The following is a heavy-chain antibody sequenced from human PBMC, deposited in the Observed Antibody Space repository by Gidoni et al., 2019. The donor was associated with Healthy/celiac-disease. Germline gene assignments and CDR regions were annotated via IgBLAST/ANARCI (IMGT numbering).Heavy chain of an antibody. Sequence: QVQLVESGGGVVQPGRSLRLSCAASGFTFSSYGMHWVRQAPGKGLEWVAVIWYDGSNKYYADSVKGRFTISRDNSKNTLYLQMNSLRAEDTAVYYCARDPRITIFTPTPGWYFDLWGRGTLVTVSS. D-gene: IGHD3-3*01. CDR3: ARDPRITIFTPTPGWYFDL. V-gene: IGHV3-33*01. CDR2: IWYDGSNK. J-gene: IGHJ2*01. CDR1: GFTFSSYG.